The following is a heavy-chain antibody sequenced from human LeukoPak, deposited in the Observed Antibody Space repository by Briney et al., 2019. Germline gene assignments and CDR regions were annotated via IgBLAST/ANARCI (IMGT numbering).Heavy chain of an antibody. CDR3: ARVTGGTGAFDI. V-gene: IGHV1-69*04. D-gene: IGHD2-15*01. CDR1: GGTFSSYA. J-gene: IGHJ3*02. Sequence: SVKVSCTASGGTFSSYAISWVRLAPGQGIEWMGRIITIIGIANYPPKFQGRVTITADKSTSTAYMELSSLRSEDTAVYYCARVTGGTGAFDIWGQGTMVTVSS. CDR2: IITIIGIA.